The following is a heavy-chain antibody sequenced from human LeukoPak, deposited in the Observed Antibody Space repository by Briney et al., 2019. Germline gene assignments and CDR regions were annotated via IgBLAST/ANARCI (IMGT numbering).Heavy chain of an antibody. J-gene: IGHJ1*01. D-gene: IGHD6-13*01. CDR3: AKRSAGRLGYFQH. CDR2: ISGSDGST. V-gene: IGHV3-23*01. CDR1: GFTFSSYA. Sequence: GGSLRLSCAASGFTFSSYAMSWVRQAPGKGLEWVSAISGSDGSTYYADSVKGRFTISRDNSKNTLYLQMNSLRAEDTAVYYCAKRSAGRLGYFQHWGQGTLVTVSS.